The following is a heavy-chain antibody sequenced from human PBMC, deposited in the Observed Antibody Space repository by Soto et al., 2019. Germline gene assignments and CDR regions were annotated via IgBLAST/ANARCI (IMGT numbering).Heavy chain of an antibody. Sequence: QVHLVESGGGLVRPGGSLRLSCAASGFTFSDYYMSWIRQAPGKGLDYVSYISSSSSHTNYADSVKGRFTISRDNAKNSPYLQMNSLRAEDTAVYYCASSYYDSSGWFDYWGQGTLVTVSS. CDR3: ASSYYDSSGWFDY. CDR2: ISSSSSHT. J-gene: IGHJ4*02. V-gene: IGHV3-11*05. D-gene: IGHD3-22*01. CDR1: GFTFSDYY.